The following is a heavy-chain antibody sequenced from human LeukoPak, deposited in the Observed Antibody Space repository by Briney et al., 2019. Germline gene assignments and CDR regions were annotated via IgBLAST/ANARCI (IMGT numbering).Heavy chain of an antibody. CDR3: AKTGTDDGYSIYFDH. CDR1: GLTFSRYA. CDR2: ISGSGGGT. Sequence: GGSLRLSCAASGLTFSRYAMSWVRQAPGKGLEWVSTISGSGGGTYNADSVKGRFTISRHNSQNTLYLQMNSLRAEDTAIYYCAKTGTDDGYSIYFDHWGQGTLVTVSS. J-gene: IGHJ4*02. V-gene: IGHV3-23*01. D-gene: IGHD5-24*01.